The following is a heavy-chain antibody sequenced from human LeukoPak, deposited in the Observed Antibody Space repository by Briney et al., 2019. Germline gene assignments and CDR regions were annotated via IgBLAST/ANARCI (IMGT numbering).Heavy chain of an antibody. CDR2: IYYSGST. V-gene: IGHV4-59*12. CDR3: ARLDYDFWSGYPDY. D-gene: IGHD3-3*01. Sequence: SETLSLTCTVSGGSISSYYWSWIRQPPGKGLEWIGYIYYSGSTNYNPSLKSRVTISVDTSKNQFSLKLSSVTAADTAVYYCARLDYDFWSGYPDYWGQGTLVTVSS. J-gene: IGHJ4*02. CDR1: GGSISSYY.